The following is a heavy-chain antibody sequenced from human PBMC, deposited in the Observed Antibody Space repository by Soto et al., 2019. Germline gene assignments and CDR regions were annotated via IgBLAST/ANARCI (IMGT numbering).Heavy chain of an antibody. V-gene: IGHV1-3*01. CDR2: INAGNGNT. Sequence: ASVKVSCKASGYTFTSYAMHWVRQAPGQRLEWMGWINAGNGNTKYSQKFQGRVTITRDTSASTAYMELSSLRSEDTAVYYCARANSYDSSCYYRPQGPAADVWGQRTTVTFSS. D-gene: IGHD3-22*01. CDR3: ARANSYDSSCYYRPQGPAADV. J-gene: IGHJ6*02. CDR1: GYTFTSYA.